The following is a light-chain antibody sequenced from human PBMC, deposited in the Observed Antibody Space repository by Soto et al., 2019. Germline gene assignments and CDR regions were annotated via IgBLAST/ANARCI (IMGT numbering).Light chain of an antibody. CDR3: QQYPESSPT. CDR2: DAS. CDR1: QTITFNF. Sequence: IVLTQSPVTLSLSPGEVATLSCGASQTITFNFLAWYQQKPGLAPRLLVYDASIRATGIPDRFNGSWSGTDFTLTISRLEPEDFAVYYCQQYPESSPTFGGGTRVEI. J-gene: IGKJ4*01. V-gene: IGKV3D-20*01.